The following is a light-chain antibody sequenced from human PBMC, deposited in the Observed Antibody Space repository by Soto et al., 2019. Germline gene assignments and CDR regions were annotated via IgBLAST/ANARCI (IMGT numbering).Light chain of an antibody. J-gene: IGLJ3*02. CDR2: ENK. CDR1: NSNIGSNT. Sequence: QSVLTQPPSASGTTGQTVAISCSGSNSNIGSNTVNWYQQFPGTAPKLLIYENKQRPSGVPDRFSGSKSDTSASLAISGLLSDDESDYYCAAWDDSLNGWVFGGGTKLTVL. V-gene: IGLV1-44*01. CDR3: AAWDDSLNGWV.